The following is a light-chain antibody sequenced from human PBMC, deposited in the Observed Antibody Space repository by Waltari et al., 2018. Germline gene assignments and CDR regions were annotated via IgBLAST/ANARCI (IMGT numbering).Light chain of an antibody. CDR2: DAS. J-gene: IGKJ4*01. V-gene: IGKV3-11*01. CDR3: QQRRSWPLT. CDR1: QSVGTY. Sequence: EIVLTQSPAILSFSPGERATLSCRASQSVGTYLAWYQQRPGQSPRLLIYDASYRATCIPARFSGSGSETDFTLTISSLQPEDFAVYYCQQRRSWPLTFGGGTRVQI.